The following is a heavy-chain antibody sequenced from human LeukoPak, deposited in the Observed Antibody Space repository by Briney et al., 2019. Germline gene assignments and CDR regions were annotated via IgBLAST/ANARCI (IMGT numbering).Heavy chain of an antibody. D-gene: IGHD2-21*01. CDR1: GDSMDTHY. CDR2: ISYSGSF. J-gene: IGHJ4*02. V-gene: IGHV4-59*11. CDR3: ARFVPVRTHTNSPGFDY. Sequence: SETQSLTCTVSGDSMDTHYWSWIRRTPGKGLEWIAYISYSGSFNYNPSLKSRVTTSIDTSKNQFSLVLTSVTAADTAVYYCARFVPVRTHTNSPGFDYWGQGTLVTVSS.